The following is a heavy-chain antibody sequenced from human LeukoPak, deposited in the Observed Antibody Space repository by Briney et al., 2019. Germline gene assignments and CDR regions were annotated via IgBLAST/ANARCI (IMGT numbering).Heavy chain of an antibody. V-gene: IGHV3-48*04. D-gene: IGHD3-10*01. CDR2: ISSSSSTI. CDR3: ARAILWFGESPGVGV. CDR1: GFTFSSYS. Sequence: GGSLRLSCAASGFTFSSYSMNWVRQAPGKGLEWVSYISSSSSTIYYADSVKGRFTISRDNAKNSLYLQMNSLRAEDTAVYYCARAILWFGESPGVGVWGQGTTVTVSS. J-gene: IGHJ6*02.